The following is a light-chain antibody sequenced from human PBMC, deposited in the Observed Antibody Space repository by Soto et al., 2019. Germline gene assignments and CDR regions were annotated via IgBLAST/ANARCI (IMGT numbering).Light chain of an antibody. Sequence: DIQMTQSPSSLSASVGDRVTITCRASQIISSYLNWYQQKPGKAPKLLIYAATSLQSGVPSRFSGSGSGTDFTLTLSRLQPEDVATYYCQQSYSIRTFGQGTKLEIK. CDR3: QQSYSIRT. CDR2: AAT. CDR1: QIISSY. V-gene: IGKV1-39*01. J-gene: IGKJ2*01.